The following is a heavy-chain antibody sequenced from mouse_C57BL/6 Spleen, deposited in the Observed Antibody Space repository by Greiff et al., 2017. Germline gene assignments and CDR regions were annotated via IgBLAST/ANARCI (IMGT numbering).Heavy chain of an antibody. Sequence: VQLQQPGAELVKPGASVKLSCKASGYTFTSYWMHWVKQRPGQGLEWIGMIHPNSGSTNYNETFKSKATLTVDKSSSTAYMQLSSLTSEDSAVYYCARRVDWAYFDYWGQGTTLTVSS. CDR3: ARRVDWAYFDY. D-gene: IGHD4-1*01. CDR2: IHPNSGST. V-gene: IGHV1-64*01. J-gene: IGHJ2*01. CDR1: GYTFTSYW.